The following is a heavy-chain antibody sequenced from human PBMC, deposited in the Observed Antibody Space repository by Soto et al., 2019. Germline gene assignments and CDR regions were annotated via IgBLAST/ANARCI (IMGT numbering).Heavy chain of an antibody. CDR1: GFAFSNYA. CDR3: AKEDGSGSYFPLDY. D-gene: IGHD3-10*01. V-gene: IGHV3-23*01. J-gene: IGHJ4*02. Sequence: GGSLRLSCAASGFAFSNYAMNWVRQAPGKGLEWVSSISNSGVSTYYADSVKGRFTVSRDNSKNTLFLQMNSLRAEDTAIYYCAKEDGSGSYFPLDYWGQGTLVTVSS. CDR2: ISNSGVST.